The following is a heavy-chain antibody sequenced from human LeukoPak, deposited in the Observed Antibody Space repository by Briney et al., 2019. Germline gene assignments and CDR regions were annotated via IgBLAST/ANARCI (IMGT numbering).Heavy chain of an antibody. V-gene: IGHV4-61*10. J-gene: IGHJ5*02. CDR2: IYNSGIT. Sequence: SETLSLTCTVSGGSISSSSYYWGWIRQPAGKGLEYIGRIYNSGITNYNPSLKSRVTISVGTSKNQFSLKLSSVTAADTAVYYCARSYCSGGSCYSDWFDPWGQGTLVTVSS. CDR1: GGSISSSSYY. D-gene: IGHD2-15*01. CDR3: ARSYCSGGSCYSDWFDP.